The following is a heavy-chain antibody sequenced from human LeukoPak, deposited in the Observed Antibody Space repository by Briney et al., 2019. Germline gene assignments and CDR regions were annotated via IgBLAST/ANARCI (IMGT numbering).Heavy chain of an antibody. J-gene: IGHJ3*02. CDR3: ARGGHYDFWSGPDAFDI. CDR1: GGSISSYF. D-gene: IGHD3-3*01. V-gene: IGHV4-4*07. Sequence: KSSETLSLTCTVSGGSISSYFWSWIRQPAGRGLEWIGRIYHSGRANYNPSLKSRVTVSVDMSKNQFSLKLSSVTAADTAVYYCARGGHYDFWSGPDAFDIWGQGTMVTVSP. CDR2: IYHSGRA.